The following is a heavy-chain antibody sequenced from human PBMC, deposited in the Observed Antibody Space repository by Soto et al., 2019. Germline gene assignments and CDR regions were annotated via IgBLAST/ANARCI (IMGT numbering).Heavy chain of an antibody. Sequence: GPSVKVSCKASGFTFTSSAVQWVRQARGQRLEWIGWIVVGSGNTNYAQKFQERVTITRDMSTSTAYMELSSLRSEDTAVYYCAAGTFTKRNNGVSRFDPWGQGTLVTVSS. V-gene: IGHV1-58*01. CDR3: AAGTFTKRNNGVSRFDP. D-gene: IGHD2-8*01. CDR1: GFTFTSSA. J-gene: IGHJ5*02. CDR2: IVVGSGNT.